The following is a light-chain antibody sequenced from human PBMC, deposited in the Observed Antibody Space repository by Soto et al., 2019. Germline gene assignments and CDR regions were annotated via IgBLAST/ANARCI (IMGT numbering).Light chain of an antibody. CDR1: QSISSN. Sequence: DIQMTQSPSSLSASVGDRVTITCRASQSISSNLNWYQQKPWKDPKLLIYTAASLQSGVPSRFSGSGSGTDFTLTIASLQLEDFATYYCQQSNSLPPTFGQGTKVEIK. J-gene: IGKJ1*01. CDR2: TAA. V-gene: IGKV1-39*01. CDR3: QQSNSLPPT.